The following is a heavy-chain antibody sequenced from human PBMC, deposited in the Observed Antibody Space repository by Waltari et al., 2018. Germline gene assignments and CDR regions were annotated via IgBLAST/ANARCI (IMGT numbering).Heavy chain of an antibody. D-gene: IGHD2-15*01. J-gene: IGHJ3*02. CDR3: AKGKVAAISDAFDI. Sequence: VQLVESGGGLVQPGRSLRLSCAASGFTFDDYAMHWVRQAPGKGLEWVSGISWNSGSIGYADSVKGRFTISRDNAKNSLYLQMNSLRAEDMALYYCAKGKVAAISDAFDIWGQGTMVTVSS. CDR2: ISWNSGSI. V-gene: IGHV3-9*03. CDR1: GFTFDDYA.